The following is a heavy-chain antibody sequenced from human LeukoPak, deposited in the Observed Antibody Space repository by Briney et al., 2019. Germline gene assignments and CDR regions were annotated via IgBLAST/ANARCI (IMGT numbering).Heavy chain of an antibody. CDR2: MNPNSGNT. CDR1: GYTFTSYD. J-gene: IGHJ6*03. V-gene: IGHV1-8*01. CDR3: ARRIPYYYYMDV. Sequence: ASVTVSCKASGYTFTSYDINWVRQAPGQGLEWMGWMNPNSGNTGYAQKFQGRVTMTRNTSISTAYMELSSLRSEDTAVYYCARRIPYYYYMDVWGKGTTVTVSS. D-gene: IGHD2-15*01.